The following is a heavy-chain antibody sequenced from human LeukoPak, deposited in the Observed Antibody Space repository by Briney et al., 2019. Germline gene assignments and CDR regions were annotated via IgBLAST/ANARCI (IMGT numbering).Heavy chain of an antibody. V-gene: IGHV3-30*18. J-gene: IGHJ4*03. CDR2: ISYDESNK. D-gene: IGHD5-12*01. CDR3: AKDRGVATRRGYFDY. CDR1: GFTFSSYG. Sequence: GGSLRLSCAASGFTFSSYGMHWVRQAPGKGLEWVAVISYDESNKYYADSVKGRFTISRDNSKNTLYLQMNSLRAEDTAVYYCAKDRGVATRRGYFDYWGQGTLVTVSS.